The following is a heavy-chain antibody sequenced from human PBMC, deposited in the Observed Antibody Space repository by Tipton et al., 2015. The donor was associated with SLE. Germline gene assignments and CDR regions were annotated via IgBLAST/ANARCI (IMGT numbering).Heavy chain of an antibody. Sequence: LTCTVSGGSISSGGHYWSWIRQHPGKGLEWIGSIFYSGSTYSNPPLKSRVTMSVDTSKNQFSLKLTSVTAADTAVYYCARGEVAGPALGYWGQGTLVTVSS. CDR3: ARGEVAGPALGY. CDR2: IFYSGST. CDR1: GGSISSGGHY. V-gene: IGHV4-39*07. J-gene: IGHJ4*02. D-gene: IGHD6-19*01.